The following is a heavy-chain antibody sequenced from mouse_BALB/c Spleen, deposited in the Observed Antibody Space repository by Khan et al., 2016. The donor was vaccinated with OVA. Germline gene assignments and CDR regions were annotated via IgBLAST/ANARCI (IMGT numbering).Heavy chain of an antibody. Sequence: QVQLQQSGAELVKPGASVKLSCKTSGYTFTNYWIQWIKQRPGQGLGWIGQIFPGTGTTYYNQNFKGKATLTVDTSSNTAYMHLSSLTSDDSAVYFCARGEFGNYGFVYWGQGTLVTVSP. V-gene: IGHV1S132*01. J-gene: IGHJ3*01. D-gene: IGHD2-10*02. CDR1: GYTFTNYW. CDR3: ARGEFGNYGFVY. CDR2: IFPGTGTT.